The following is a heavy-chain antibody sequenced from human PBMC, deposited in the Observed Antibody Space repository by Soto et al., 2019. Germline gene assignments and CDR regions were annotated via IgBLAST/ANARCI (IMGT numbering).Heavy chain of an antibody. V-gene: IGHV2-26*01. CDR3: ARAAAGSYYYYGMDV. Sequence: ASGPTLVNPTETLTQTCTVSGFSLSNARMGVSWIRQPPGKALEWLAHIFSNDEKSYSTSLKSRLTISKDTSKSQVVLTMTNMDPVDTATYYCARAAAGSYYYYGMDVWGQGTTVTVSS. CDR1: GFSLSNARMG. J-gene: IGHJ6*02. CDR2: IFSNDEK. D-gene: IGHD6-13*01.